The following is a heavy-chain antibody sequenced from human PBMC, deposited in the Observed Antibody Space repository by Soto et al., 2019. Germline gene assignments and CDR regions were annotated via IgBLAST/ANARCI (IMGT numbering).Heavy chain of an antibody. CDR1: GGSISSGTYY. CDR3: ARQGYQLPHIATGWIDY. V-gene: IGHV4-39*01. J-gene: IGHJ4*02. D-gene: IGHD2-2*01. Sequence: QLQLQESGPGLVKPSETLSLTCTVSGGSISSGTYYWGWIRQPPGKGLEWIGSLHYSGTTYYNPSLKSRVTMSFETSKNDFSLELSSVTAADTAVYYCARQGYQLPHIATGWIDYWGQGSLVTVSS. CDR2: LHYSGTT.